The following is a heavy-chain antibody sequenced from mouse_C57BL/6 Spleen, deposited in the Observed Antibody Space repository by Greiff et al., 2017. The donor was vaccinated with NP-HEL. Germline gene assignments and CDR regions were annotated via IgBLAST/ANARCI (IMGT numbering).Heavy chain of an antibody. J-gene: IGHJ3*01. CDR1: GFTFSDYG. V-gene: IGHV5-17*01. CDR2: ISSGSSTI. Sequence: EVQLVESGGGLVKPGGSLKLSCAASGFTFSDYGMHWVRQAPEKGLEWVAYISSGSSTIYYADTVKGRFTISRDNAKNTLFLQMTSLRSEDTAMYYCARDTTVGPPGFAYWGQGTLVTVSA. CDR3: ARDTTVGPPGFAY. D-gene: IGHD1-1*01.